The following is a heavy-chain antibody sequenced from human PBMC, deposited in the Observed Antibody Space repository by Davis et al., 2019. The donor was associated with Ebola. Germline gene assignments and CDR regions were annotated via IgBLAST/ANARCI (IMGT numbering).Heavy chain of an antibody. Sequence: GESLKIPCAASGFTFNKYWMHWVRQAPGKGLVYVSRISSDGGITSYADSVKGRFTISRDNAKSTLYLQMNSLTAEDTAVYYCVRTTYGAPEYWGQGTLVTVSS. D-gene: IGHD4-17*01. CDR1: GFTFNKYW. V-gene: IGHV3-74*01. CDR2: ISSDGGIT. CDR3: VRTTYGAPEY. J-gene: IGHJ4*02.